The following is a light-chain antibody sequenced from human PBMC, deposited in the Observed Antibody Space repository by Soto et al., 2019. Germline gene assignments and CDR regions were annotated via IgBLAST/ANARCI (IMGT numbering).Light chain of an antibody. Sequence: DIQMTQSPSSLSASVGDRVTITCRASQGIRDALGWYQQKPGKAPNRLIYAASSLQSGVPSRFSGSGAGTEFTLTISSLQPEDFSTYYCLQHNSYPQPFGQGTKVAIK. CDR3: LQHNSYPQP. CDR1: QGIRDA. CDR2: AAS. V-gene: IGKV1-17*01. J-gene: IGKJ1*01.